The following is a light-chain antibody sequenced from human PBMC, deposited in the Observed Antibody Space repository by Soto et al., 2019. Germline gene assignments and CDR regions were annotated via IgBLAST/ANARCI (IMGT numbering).Light chain of an antibody. V-gene: IGKV1-16*01. CDR1: QDINNF. CDR2: EAS. J-gene: IGKJ5*01. CDR3: QQYNSYPIT. Sequence: DIRMTQSPSSLSASVGDRVTITCQASQDINNFLNWYQQKPGKAPKLLIYEASSLESGVPSRFSGSGSGTEFTLTISGLQPDDFASYYCQQYNSYPITFGQGTRLEIK.